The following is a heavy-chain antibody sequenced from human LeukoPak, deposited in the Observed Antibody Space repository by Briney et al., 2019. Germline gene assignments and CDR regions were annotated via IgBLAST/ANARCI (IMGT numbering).Heavy chain of an antibody. CDR2: INQDGSEM. J-gene: IGHJ2*01. Sequence: PGGSLRLSCAASGFTFSNYWMSWVRQAPGKGLEWLANINQDGSEMYYVDSVKGRFTISRDNGKNSLYLQINSLRADDTAVYYCARDQGSMIVVRTTSWYFDFWGRGTLVTVSS. V-gene: IGHV3-7*01. CDR3: ARDQGSMIVVRTTSWYFDF. CDR1: GFTFSNYW. D-gene: IGHD3-22*01.